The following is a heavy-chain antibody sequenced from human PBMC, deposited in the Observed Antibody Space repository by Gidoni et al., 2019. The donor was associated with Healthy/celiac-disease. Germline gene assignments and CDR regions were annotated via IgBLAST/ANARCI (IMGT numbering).Heavy chain of an antibody. V-gene: IGHV3-30-3*01. CDR3: ARDRGARYCSSTSCRSNWFDP. CDR2: ISYDGSNK. Sequence: QVQLVESGGGVVQPGRSLRLSCAASGFTFSSYAIHWVRQAPGKGLEWVAVISYDGSNKYYADSVKGRFTISRDNSKNTLYLQMNSLRAEDTAVYYCARDRGARYCSSTSCRSNWFDPWGQGTLVTVSS. J-gene: IGHJ5*02. D-gene: IGHD2-2*01. CDR1: GFTFSSYA.